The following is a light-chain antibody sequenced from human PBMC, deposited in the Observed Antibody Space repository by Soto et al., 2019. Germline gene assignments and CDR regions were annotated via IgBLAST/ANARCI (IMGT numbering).Light chain of an antibody. CDR1: SSDVGGYNY. Sequence: QSVLTQPASVSGSPGQSITISCTGTSSDVGGYNYVSWYQQHPGKAPKLMIYDVSNRPSGVSNRFSGSESGNTASLTISGLQAEDEADYYRSSYTSSSTLGVFGTGTKVTVL. CDR3: SSYTSSSTLGV. V-gene: IGLV2-14*01. J-gene: IGLJ1*01. CDR2: DVS.